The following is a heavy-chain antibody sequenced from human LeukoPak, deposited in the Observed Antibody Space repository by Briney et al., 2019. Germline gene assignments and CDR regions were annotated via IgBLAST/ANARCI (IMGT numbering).Heavy chain of an antibody. CDR1: GGSISSGSYY. D-gene: IGHD3-9*01. V-gene: IGHV4-61*02. Sequence: PSETLSLTCTVSGGSISSGSYYWSWIRQPAGKGLEWIGRIYTSGSTNYNPSLKSRVTISVDTSKNQFSLKLSSVTAADTAVYYCARQYYDILTGFWRGAFDIWGQGTMVTVSS. CDR2: IYTSGST. J-gene: IGHJ3*02. CDR3: ARQYYDILTGFWRGAFDI.